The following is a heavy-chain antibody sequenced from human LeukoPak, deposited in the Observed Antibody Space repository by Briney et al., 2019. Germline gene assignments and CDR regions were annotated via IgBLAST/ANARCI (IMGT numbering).Heavy chain of an antibody. CDR3: SRLSHVAGAPKVSWFDP. CDR2: IYHSGTT. V-gene: IGHV4-38-2*02. Sequence: SETLSLTCTVSAYSISDGWVWGMIRQPPGQGLEWIGSIYHSGTTYYNPSLKSRVTMSVDTSNNQFSLKLTSVTAADTAMYYCSRLSHVAGAPKVSWFDPRGQGTLVTVSS. CDR1: AYSISDGWV. J-gene: IGHJ5*02. D-gene: IGHD1-26*01.